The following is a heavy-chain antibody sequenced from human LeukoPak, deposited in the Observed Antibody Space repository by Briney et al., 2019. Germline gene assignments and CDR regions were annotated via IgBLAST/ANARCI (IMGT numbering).Heavy chain of an antibody. CDR2: ISSSSSYI. CDR3: ARARYSSSWDDAFDI. J-gene: IGHJ3*02. V-gene: IGHV3-21*01. D-gene: IGHD6-13*01. Sequence: GGSLRLSCAASGFTFSSYSMNWVRQAPGKGLEWVSSISSSSSYIYYADSVKGRFTISRGNAKNSLYLQMNSLRAEDTAVYYCARARYSSSWDDAFDIWGQGTMVTVSS. CDR1: GFTFSSYS.